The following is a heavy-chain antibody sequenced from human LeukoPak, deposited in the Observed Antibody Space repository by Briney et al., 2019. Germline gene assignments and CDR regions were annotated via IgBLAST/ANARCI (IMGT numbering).Heavy chain of an antibody. Sequence: ASVKVSCKASGYTFTSYYMHWVRQAPGQGLEWMGIINPGGGSTSYAQKFQGRVTMTRDTSTSTVYMELSSLRSEDTAVYYCARDPDSSGYYSNYFDYWGQGTLVTVSS. CDR2: INPGGGST. V-gene: IGHV1-46*01. CDR3: ARDPDSSGYYSNYFDY. D-gene: IGHD3-22*01. CDR1: GYTFTSYY. J-gene: IGHJ4*02.